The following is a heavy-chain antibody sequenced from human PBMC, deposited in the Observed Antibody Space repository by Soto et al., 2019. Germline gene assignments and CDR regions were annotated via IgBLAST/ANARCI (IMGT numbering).Heavy chain of an antibody. J-gene: IGHJ4*02. D-gene: IGHD6-13*01. Sequence: QVQLVQSGAEVKKPGASVKVSCKASGYTFTNYYIHWVRQAPGQGLEWMGIINPTSGSTNYAQKFQGRDTLTYDTSTTTVYMELSGLRSEDTAVLYCARDLAAGDHWGQGTLVTVSS. CDR1: GYTFTNYY. CDR2: INPTSGST. CDR3: ARDLAAGDH. V-gene: IGHV1-46*01.